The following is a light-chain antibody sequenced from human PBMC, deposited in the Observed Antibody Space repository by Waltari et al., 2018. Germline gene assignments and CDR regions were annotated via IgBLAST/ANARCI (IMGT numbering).Light chain of an antibody. Sequence: QSALTQPASVSGSPGQSITISCTGTSNDIGVYNYVSWYQKYPGKATKLIIYEVINRPSGGSNRFSGSKSGNTASLTFSGLQSEDEADYYCCSYTITSTGVFGGGTKLTVL. J-gene: IGLJ3*02. CDR1: SNDIGVYNY. CDR2: EVI. CDR3: CSYTITSTGV. V-gene: IGLV2-14*01.